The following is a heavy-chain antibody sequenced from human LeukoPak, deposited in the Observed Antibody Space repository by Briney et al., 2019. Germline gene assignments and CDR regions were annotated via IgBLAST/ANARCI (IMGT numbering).Heavy chain of an antibody. V-gene: IGHV3-7*03. Sequence: GGSLRLPCTVSGYTHRSCRMTWARQAPGKALEGVANIQQDGREKYYLDYVRGRFTRSRDNAQNQLFLQMDSLRAEDTAVYFCARGWCPHCHGMGDWGKGTTVTVSS. CDR1: GYTHRSCR. J-gene: IGHJ6*04. CDR3: ARGWCPHCHGMGD. CDR2: IQQDGREK. D-gene: IGHD2-8*02.